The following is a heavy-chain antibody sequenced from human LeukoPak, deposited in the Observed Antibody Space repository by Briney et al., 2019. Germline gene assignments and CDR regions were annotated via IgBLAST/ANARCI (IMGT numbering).Heavy chain of an antibody. V-gene: IGHV3-23*01. CDR1: GLTFSSYA. Sequence: PGGSLTLSCAASGLTFSSYAINWVRQAPGKGLEWVSGIRANGETTYYADSVRGRFTISRDNSRSMVWLQMNSLTAEDTAMYYCGRDLNWGAFDIRGLGTLVTVSS. D-gene: IGHD7-27*01. J-gene: IGHJ3*02. CDR3: GRDLNWGAFDI. CDR2: IRANGETT.